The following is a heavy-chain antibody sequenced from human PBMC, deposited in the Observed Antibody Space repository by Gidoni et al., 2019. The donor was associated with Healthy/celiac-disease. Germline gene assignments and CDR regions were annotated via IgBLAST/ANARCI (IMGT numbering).Heavy chain of an antibody. CDR1: GGSISSYY. J-gene: IGHJ4*02. D-gene: IGHD2-15*01. CDR2: IYYSGST. CDR3: ARTGGCSGGSCPYYFDY. V-gene: IGHV4-59*01. Sequence: QVQLQESGPGLVKPSETLSLTCTVSGGSISSYYWSWIRPPPGKGLEWIGYIYYSGSTNYNPSLKSRVTISVDTSKNQFSLKLSSVTAADTAVYYCARTGGCSGGSCPYYFDYWGQGTLVTVSS.